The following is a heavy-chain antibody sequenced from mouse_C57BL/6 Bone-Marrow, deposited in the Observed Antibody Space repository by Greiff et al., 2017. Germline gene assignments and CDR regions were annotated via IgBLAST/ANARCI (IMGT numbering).Heavy chain of an antibody. D-gene: IGHD2-4*01. CDR3: ARECYDYDFAWFAY. J-gene: IGHJ3*01. CDR2: IDPSDSYT. CDR1: GYTFTSYW. V-gene: IGHV1-69*01. Sequence: QVQLQQPGAELVMPGASVKLSCKASGYTFTSYWMHWVKQRPGQGLEWIGEIDPSDSYTNYNQKFKGKSTLTVDKSSSTAYMQLSSLTSEDSAVYYCARECYDYDFAWFAYWGQGTLVTVSA.